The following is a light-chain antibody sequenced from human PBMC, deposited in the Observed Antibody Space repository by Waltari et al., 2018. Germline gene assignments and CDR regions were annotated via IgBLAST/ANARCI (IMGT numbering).Light chain of an antibody. V-gene: IGLV1-47*01. CDR2: RND. CDR1: TSNLGSNP. CDR3: AAWDDSVSGHTV. Sequence: QSLLTQPPSTSGTPGQRVPIPCSGTTSNLGSNPLYCYRQSPGTAPQLLIYRNDNRPSGVPDRFSGSKSGSSASLAISGLRSEDEADYYCAAWDDSVSGHTVFGTGTKVTVL. J-gene: IGLJ1*01.